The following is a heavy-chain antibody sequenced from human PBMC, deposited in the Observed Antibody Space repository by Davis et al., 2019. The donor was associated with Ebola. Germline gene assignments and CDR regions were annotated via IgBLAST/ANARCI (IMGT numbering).Heavy chain of an antibody. CDR2: FYSGGNT. CDR3: ARGYISGCFDY. D-gene: IGHD6-19*01. Sequence: PGGSLRLSCAASGFTFDDYTMHWVRQAPGKGLEWVSIFYSGGNTYYADSVKGRFTISRDTSKNTLFLQMNSLRAEDTAVYYCARGYISGCFDYWGQGTLVTVSS. V-gene: IGHV3-53*01. CDR1: GFTFDDYT. J-gene: IGHJ4*02.